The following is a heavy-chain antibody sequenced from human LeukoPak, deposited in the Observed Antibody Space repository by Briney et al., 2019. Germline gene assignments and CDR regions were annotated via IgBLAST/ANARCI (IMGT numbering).Heavy chain of an antibody. D-gene: IGHD6-13*01. CDR2: IYPGDSDT. J-gene: IGHJ4*02. Sequence: GESLKISCKGSGYSFTSYWIGWVRQMPGKGLEWMGIIYPGDSDTRYSPSFQGQVTISADKSISTAYLQWNSLKAPDTAMYYCARLVFAAATISPFDYWGQGTLVTVSS. CDR3: ARLVFAAATISPFDY. V-gene: IGHV5-51*01. CDR1: GYSFTSYW.